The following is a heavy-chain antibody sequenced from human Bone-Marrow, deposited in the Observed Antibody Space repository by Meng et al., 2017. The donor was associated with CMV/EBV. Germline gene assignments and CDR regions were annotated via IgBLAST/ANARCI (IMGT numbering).Heavy chain of an antibody. J-gene: IGHJ4*02. CDR2: IYYSGST. CDR1: GGSISSSSYY. V-gene: IGHV4-39*07. D-gene: IGHD3-16*01. Sequence: GSLRLSCTVSGGSISSSSYYWGWIRQPPGKGLEWIGSIYYSGSTYYNPSLKSRVTISVDTSKNQFSLKLSSVTAADTAVYYCARENRVGFGGEVAYWGQGTRVTGYS. CDR3: ARENRVGFGGEVAY.